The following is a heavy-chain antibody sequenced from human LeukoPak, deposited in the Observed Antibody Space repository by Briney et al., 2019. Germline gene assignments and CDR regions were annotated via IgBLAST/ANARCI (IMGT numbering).Heavy chain of an antibody. J-gene: IGHJ6*04. CDR3: TTAPGTIVRGVLRDV. Sequence: GWSLTLSRLASRFPFRHSWLIWVGPAPGKGLAGVGRIKGNKDGETPDFAAPVTGRFTLSSDDPKNTVFLQMNRLKTEDAGMYYCTTAPGTIVRGVLRDVWGTGTAVTVSS. CDR1: RFPFRHSW. CDR2: IKGNKDGETP. V-gene: IGHV3-15*01. D-gene: IGHD3-10*01.